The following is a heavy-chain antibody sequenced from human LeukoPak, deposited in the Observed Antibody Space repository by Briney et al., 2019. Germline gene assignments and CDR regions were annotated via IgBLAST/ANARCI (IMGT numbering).Heavy chain of an antibody. J-gene: IGHJ6*02. Sequence: GGSLRLSCAASGFTFSSYAMHWVRQAPGKGLEWVAVISYDGSNKYYADSVKGRFTISRDNSKNTLYLQMNSLRAEDTAVYYCAVKAAAGLYYYYGMDVWGQGTTVTVSS. CDR2: ISYDGSNK. CDR1: GFTFSSYA. V-gene: IGHV3-30-3*01. D-gene: IGHD6-13*01. CDR3: AVKAAAGLYYYYGMDV.